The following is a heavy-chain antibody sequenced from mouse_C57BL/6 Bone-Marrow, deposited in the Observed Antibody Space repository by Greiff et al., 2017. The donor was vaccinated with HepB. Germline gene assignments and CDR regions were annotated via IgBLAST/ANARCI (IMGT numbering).Heavy chain of an antibody. J-gene: IGHJ2*01. CDR2: ISYDGSN. Sequence: EVQLQESGPGLVKPSQSLSLTCSVTGYSITSGYYWNWIRQFPGNKLEWMGYISYDGSNNYNPSLKNRIPITRDTSKNQFFLKLNSVTTEDTATYYCARGNYNWDGGYWGQGTTLTVSS. CDR3: ARGNYNWDGGY. D-gene: IGHD4-1*01. CDR1: GYSITSGYY. V-gene: IGHV3-6*01.